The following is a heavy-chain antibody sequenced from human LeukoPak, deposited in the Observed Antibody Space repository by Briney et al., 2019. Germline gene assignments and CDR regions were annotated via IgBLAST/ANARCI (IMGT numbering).Heavy chain of an antibody. CDR2: ISGSGGST. V-gene: IGHV3-23*01. J-gene: IGHJ4*02. CDR1: GFTFSSDA. D-gene: IGHD3-22*01. CDR3: AKDVIYDSSGYPQGYFDY. Sequence: GGSLRLSCAASGFTFSSDAMSWVRQAPGKGLEWVSAISGSGGSTYYADSVKGRFTISRDNSKNTLYLQMNSLRAEDTAVYYCAKDVIYDSSGYPQGYFDYWGQGTLVTVSS.